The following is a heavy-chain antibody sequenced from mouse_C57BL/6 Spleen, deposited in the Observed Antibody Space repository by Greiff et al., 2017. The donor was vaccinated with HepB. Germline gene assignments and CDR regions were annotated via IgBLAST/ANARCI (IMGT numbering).Heavy chain of an antibody. Sequence: EVQRVESGGGLVKPGGSLKLSCAASGFTFSDYGMHWVRQAPEKGLEWVAYISSGSSTIYYADTVKGRFTISRDNAKNTLFLPMTSLRSEDTAMYYCARSYYYGSSQLAYWGQGTLVTVSA. D-gene: IGHD1-1*01. J-gene: IGHJ3*01. CDR1: GFTFSDYG. CDR3: ARSYYYGSSQLAY. V-gene: IGHV5-17*01. CDR2: ISSGSSTI.